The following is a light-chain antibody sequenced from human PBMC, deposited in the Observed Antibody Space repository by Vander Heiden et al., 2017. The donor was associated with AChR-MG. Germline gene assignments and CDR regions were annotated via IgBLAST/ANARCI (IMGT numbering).Light chain of an antibody. CDR2: GAS. CDR3: QQYNHWPAT. V-gene: IGKV3-15*01. CDR1: QRVSSN. Sequence: EIVMTPSPATLSVSPGERATLSCRASQRVSSNIAWYQQKPGQAPRLLIYGASTRATGIPARFSGSGSGTEFTLTISSLQSDSFAVYYCQQYNHWPATFGQGTKVEIK. J-gene: IGKJ1*01.